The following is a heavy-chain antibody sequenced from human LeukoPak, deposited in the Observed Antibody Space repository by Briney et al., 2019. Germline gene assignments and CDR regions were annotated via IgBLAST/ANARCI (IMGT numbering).Heavy chain of an antibody. CDR2: IYYSGST. CDR3: ARLLLNSEYYYYYGMDV. CDR1: GGSISSYY. D-gene: IGHD4-23*01. Sequence: PSETLSLTCTVSGGSISSYYWSWIRQPPGKGLEWIGYIYYSGSTNYNPSLKSRVTISVDTSKNQFSLKLSSVTAADTAVYYCARLLLNSEYYYYYGMDVWGQGTTVTVSS. V-gene: IGHV4-59*08. J-gene: IGHJ6*02.